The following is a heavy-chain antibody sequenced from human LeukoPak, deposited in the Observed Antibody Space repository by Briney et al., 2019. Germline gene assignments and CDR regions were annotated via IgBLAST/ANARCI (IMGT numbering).Heavy chain of an antibody. V-gene: IGHV4-61*01. Sequence: SETLSLTCTVSGGSVSSGSYYWSWIRQPPGKGLEWIGYIYYSGSTNYNPSLKSRVTISVDTPKNQFSLKLSSVTAADTAVYYCARGGGDLSKYFDYWGQGTLVTVSS. CDR1: GGSVSSGSYY. CDR3: ARGGGDLSKYFDY. CDR2: IYYSGST. J-gene: IGHJ4*02. D-gene: IGHD2-21*02.